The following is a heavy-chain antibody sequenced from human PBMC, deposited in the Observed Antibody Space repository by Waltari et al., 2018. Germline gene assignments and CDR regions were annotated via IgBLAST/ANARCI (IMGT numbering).Heavy chain of an antibody. J-gene: IGHJ4*02. V-gene: IGHV3-21*01. CDR3: ARDYTGTDY. CDR2: ISSSSSYK. Sequence: EVQLVESGGGLVKPGGSLRLSCAASGFTFSSYSMNWVRQAPGKGLEWVSAISSSSSYKYYADSVKGRFTISRDNAKNSLYLQMNSLRAEDTAVYYCARDYTGTDYWGQGTLVTVSS. CDR1: GFTFSSYS. D-gene: IGHD1-1*01.